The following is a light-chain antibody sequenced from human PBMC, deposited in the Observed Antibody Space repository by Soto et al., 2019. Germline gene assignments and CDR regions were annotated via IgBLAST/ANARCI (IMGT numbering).Light chain of an antibody. J-gene: IGKJ1*01. CDR3: QQYNPYQGT. V-gene: IGKV1-5*01. CDR1: QNIDKW. Sequence: DIQMTQSPSTLSASVGDRVSITCRASQNIDKWLAWYQQKPQKAPKLLIFDASTLESGVPSRFSGSGSGTEFTLTISSLQPDDFATYYCQQYNPYQGTFGPGTKVEIK. CDR2: DAS.